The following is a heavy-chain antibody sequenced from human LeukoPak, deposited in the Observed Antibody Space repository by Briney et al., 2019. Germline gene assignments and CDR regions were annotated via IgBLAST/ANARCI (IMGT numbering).Heavy chain of an antibody. J-gene: IGHJ4*02. CDR1: GRSISSGGYY. CDR3: ARSGTVTTWNY. Sequence: SETLSLTCTVCGRSISSGGYYWSWIGQHPGKDLEWIGCIYYSGTTYYHPSLTSRVAISVDTSKNQFSLKLSSVTAADTAVYYCARSGTVTTWNYWGQGTLVTVSS. CDR2: IYYSGTT. V-gene: IGHV4-31*03. D-gene: IGHD4-17*01.